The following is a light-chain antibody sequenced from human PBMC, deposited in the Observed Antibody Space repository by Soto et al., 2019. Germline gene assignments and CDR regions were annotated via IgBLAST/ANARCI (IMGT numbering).Light chain of an antibody. V-gene: IGKV1-5*01. Sequence: DIQMTQSPPTLSASVGDRVTITCRASQSISSWLAWYQQRPGKAPNLLIYDVSSLESGVPSRFSGSGSGTEFTLTLSSLQPDDFATYYCQQYTNYPWTFGQGTKVEIK. J-gene: IGKJ1*01. CDR3: QQYTNYPWT. CDR2: DVS. CDR1: QSISSW.